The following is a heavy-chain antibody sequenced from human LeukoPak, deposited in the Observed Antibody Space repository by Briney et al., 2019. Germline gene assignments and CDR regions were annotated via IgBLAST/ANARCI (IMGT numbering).Heavy chain of an antibody. Sequence: GGSLRLSCAASGFTFSSYAMSWVRQAPGKGLEWVSAISGSGGSTYYADSVKGRFTISRDNSKNTLYLQMNSLRAEDTAVYCCAKDRVRVVTAFDIWGQGTMVTVSS. CDR2: ISGSGGST. V-gene: IGHV3-23*01. CDR3: AKDRVRVVTAFDI. D-gene: IGHD4-23*01. J-gene: IGHJ3*02. CDR1: GFTFSSYA.